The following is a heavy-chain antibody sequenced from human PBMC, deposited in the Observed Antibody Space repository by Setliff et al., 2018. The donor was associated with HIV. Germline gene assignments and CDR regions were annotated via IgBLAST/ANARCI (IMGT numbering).Heavy chain of an antibody. Sequence: LSLTCTVSGGSISSGSYYWGWIRQPPGKGLEWIGEINHSGSTNYNPSLKSRVTISVDTSKNQFSLKLSSVTAADTAVYYCAGCITGTTHWFDPWGQGTLVTVSS. D-gene: IGHD1-20*01. J-gene: IGHJ5*02. CDR2: INHSGST. V-gene: IGHV4-39*07. CDR3: AGCITGTTHWFDP. CDR1: GGSISSGSYY.